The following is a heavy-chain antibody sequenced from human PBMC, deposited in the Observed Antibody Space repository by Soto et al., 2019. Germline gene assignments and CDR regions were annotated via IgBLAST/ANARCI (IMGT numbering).Heavy chain of an antibody. CDR2: IIPILGIA. V-gene: IGHV1-69*08. Sequence: QVQLVQSGAEVKKPGSLVKVSCKASGGTFSSYTICWERQAPGQGLEWMGRIIPILGIANYAQKFQGRVTITADKSTSTAYMELSSLRSEDTAVYYCARDVYSAKPWGQGTLVTVSS. CDR3: ARDVYSAKP. CDR1: GGTFSSYT. D-gene: IGHD2-21*01. J-gene: IGHJ5*02.